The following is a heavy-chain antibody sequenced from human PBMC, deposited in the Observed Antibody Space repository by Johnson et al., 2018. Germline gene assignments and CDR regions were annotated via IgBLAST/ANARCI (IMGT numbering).Heavy chain of an antibody. V-gene: IGHV3-30*18. CDR2: ISYDGSNK. Sequence: QVQLVESGGDLVQPGRSLRLSCAASGFTFSSYGMHWVRQAPGKGLEWVAVISYDGSNKYYADSVKGRFTISRDNSKNTLYLQMNSLRAEDTAVYYCAKDVRGMDVWGQGATVTVSS. CDR1: GFTFSSYG. J-gene: IGHJ6*02. CDR3: AKDVRGMDV.